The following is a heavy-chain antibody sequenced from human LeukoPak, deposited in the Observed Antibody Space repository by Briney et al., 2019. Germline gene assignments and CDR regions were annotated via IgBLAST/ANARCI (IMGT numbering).Heavy chain of an antibody. CDR1: GFTFSNAW. CDR2: IKSKTDGGTT. CDR3: TTYYYDSSGYTVSSR. V-gene: IGHV3-15*01. D-gene: IGHD3-22*01. Sequence: GGSLRLSCAASGFTFSNAWMSWVRQAPGKGLEWVGRIKSKTDGGTTDYAAPVKGRFTISRDDSKNTLYLQMNSLKTEDTAVYYCTTYYYDSSGYTVSSRWGQGTMVTVPS. J-gene: IGHJ3*01.